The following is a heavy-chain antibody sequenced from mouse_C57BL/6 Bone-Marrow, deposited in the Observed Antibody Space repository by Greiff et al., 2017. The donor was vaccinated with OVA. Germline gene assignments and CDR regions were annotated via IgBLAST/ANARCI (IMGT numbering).Heavy chain of an antibody. CDR3: ARFRWLLRGMDY. J-gene: IGHJ4*01. V-gene: IGHV5-4*03. Sequence: EVMLVESGGGLVKPGGSLKLSCAASGFTFSSYAMSWVRQTPEKRLEWVATISDGGSYTYYPDNVKGRFTISRDNAKNNLYLQMSHLKSEDTAMYYFARFRWLLRGMDYWGQGTSVTVSS. CDR2: ISDGGSYT. CDR1: GFTFSSYA. D-gene: IGHD2-3*01.